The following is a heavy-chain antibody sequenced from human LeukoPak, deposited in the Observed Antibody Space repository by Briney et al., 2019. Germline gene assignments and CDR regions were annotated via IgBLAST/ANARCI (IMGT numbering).Heavy chain of an antibody. Sequence: GGSLRLSCAASGFTFDSYSMNWVRQAPGKGLEWVSSISSSSSYIYYADSVKARFTVSRDNAKNSVYLQMNSLRAEDTAVYYCARDGYYDSSGYPDYWGQGTLVTVSS. CDR1: GFTFDSYS. D-gene: IGHD3-22*01. CDR2: ISSSSSYI. CDR3: ARDGYYDSSGYPDY. V-gene: IGHV3-21*01. J-gene: IGHJ4*02.